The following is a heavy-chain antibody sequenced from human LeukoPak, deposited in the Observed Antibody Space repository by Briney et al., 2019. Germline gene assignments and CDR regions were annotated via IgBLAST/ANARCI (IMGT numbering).Heavy chain of an antibody. J-gene: IGHJ4*02. CDR1: GYTFTSYA. Sequence: ASVKVSCKASGYTFTSYAMHWVRQAPGQRLEWMGWINAGNGNTKYSQKFQGRVTITRDTSASTAYMELSSLRSEDTAVYYCARYPGAAADVFDYWGQGTLVTVSS. CDR2: INAGNGNT. D-gene: IGHD6-13*01. V-gene: IGHV1-3*01. CDR3: ARYPGAAADVFDY.